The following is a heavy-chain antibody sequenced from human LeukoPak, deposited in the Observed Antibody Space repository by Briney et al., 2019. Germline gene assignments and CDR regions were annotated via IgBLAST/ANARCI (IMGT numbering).Heavy chain of an antibody. D-gene: IGHD3-22*01. J-gene: IGHJ4*02. V-gene: IGHV3-11*04. CDR3: ARGQEEYDCSGTDH. CDR1: GFTFSDYY. Sequence: GGSPRLSCAASGFTFSDYYMSWVRQAPGRGLEWVSYISSSGSTIYYADSVKGRFTISRDNAKNSLYLQMNSLRAEGTAVYWCARGQEEYDCSGTDHLGQGTQVTVSS. CDR2: ISSSGSTI.